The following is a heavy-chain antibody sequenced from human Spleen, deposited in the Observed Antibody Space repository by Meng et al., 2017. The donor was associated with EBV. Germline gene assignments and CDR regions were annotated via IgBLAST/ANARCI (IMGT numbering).Heavy chain of an antibody. J-gene: IGHJ4*02. D-gene: IGHD3-10*01. Sequence: QRWGSVLFHPSGTLSHPCAVYDGSCSAFYWNWFRQSPGKGLEWIGEINHSGSTNYTPSLKSRVTMSVDTSKNQFSLKLSSLTAADTAMYYCAIGVTLVRGYWGQGTLVTVSS. CDR2: INHSGST. V-gene: IGHV4-34*01. CDR1: DGSCSAFY. CDR3: AIGVTLVRGY.